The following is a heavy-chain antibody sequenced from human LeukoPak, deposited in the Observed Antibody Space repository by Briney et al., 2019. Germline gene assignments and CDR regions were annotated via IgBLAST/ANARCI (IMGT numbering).Heavy chain of an antibody. J-gene: IGHJ3*01. CDR3: ARDQDVVVLLGIIAYDAFDL. D-gene: IGHD2-15*01. Sequence: PGGSLRLSCTASGFIFSKYWMTWLRQAPGKGLEWVANIRQDGGDIHYVDSVKGRFTISRDNGKNSLYLQMSSLRAEDTAVYYCARDQDVVVLLGIIAYDAFDLWGQGTMVTVSS. CDR1: GFIFSKYW. CDR2: IRQDGGDI. V-gene: IGHV3-7*01.